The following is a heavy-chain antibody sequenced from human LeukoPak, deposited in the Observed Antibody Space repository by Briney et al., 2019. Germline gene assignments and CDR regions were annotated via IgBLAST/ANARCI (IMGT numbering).Heavy chain of an antibody. CDR3: AREWMQGRKNWFDP. CDR1: GYSMTDYGYY. J-gene: IGHJ5*02. CDR2: TPYSGAS. D-gene: IGHD1-26*01. Sequence: SQTLSLTCTVSGYSMTDYGYYWAWLPHHPEKGLEWIRYTPYSGASYYNPTLESRVTISVDTSKRQFSLRLSSVTAADSAVYYCAREWMQGRKNWFDPWGQGILVTVSS. V-gene: IGHV4-31*03.